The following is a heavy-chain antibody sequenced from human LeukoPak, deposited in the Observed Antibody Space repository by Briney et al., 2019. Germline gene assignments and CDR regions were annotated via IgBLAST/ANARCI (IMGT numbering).Heavy chain of an antibody. D-gene: IGHD2-2*01. CDR2: IIPIFGTA. CDR3: ARGSCSSTSCILPNWFGP. Sequence: ASVKVSCKASGGTFSSYAISWVRQAPGQGLKWMGGIIPIFGTANYAQKFQGRVTITTDESTSTAYMELSSLRSEDTAVYYCARGSCSSTSCILPNWFGPWGQGTLVTVSS. V-gene: IGHV1-69*05. J-gene: IGHJ5*02. CDR1: GGTFSSYA.